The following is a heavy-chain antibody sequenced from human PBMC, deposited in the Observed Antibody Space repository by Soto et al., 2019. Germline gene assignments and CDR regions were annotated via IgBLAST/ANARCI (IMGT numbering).Heavy chain of an antibody. Sequence: GASVKVSCKASGYTFTRYYMHWVRQAPGQGLEWMGIINPSGGSTSYAQKFQGRVTMTRDTSTSTVYMELSSLRSEDTAVYYCAREGYSGYDFGIYYYYGMDVWGQGTTVTVSS. V-gene: IGHV1-46*01. CDR2: INPSGGST. J-gene: IGHJ6*02. CDR1: GYTFTRYY. D-gene: IGHD5-12*01. CDR3: AREGYSGYDFGIYYYYGMDV.